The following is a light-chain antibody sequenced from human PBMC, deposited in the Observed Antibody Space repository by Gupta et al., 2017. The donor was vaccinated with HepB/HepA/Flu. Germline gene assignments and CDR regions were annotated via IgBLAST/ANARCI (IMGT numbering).Light chain of an antibody. J-gene: IGKJ1*01. CDR2: GIS. Sequence: EIVLTQFPGTLSLSPGERATLSCRASQSVNDNYFAWYQQKPGQTPRLLIYGISISATGIPDRFSGSGSGTDFTLTISRLEPEDFAMYYCHLDGGSPRTFGQGTKLEIK. CDR3: HLDGGSPRT. CDR1: QSVNDNY. V-gene: IGKV3-20*01.